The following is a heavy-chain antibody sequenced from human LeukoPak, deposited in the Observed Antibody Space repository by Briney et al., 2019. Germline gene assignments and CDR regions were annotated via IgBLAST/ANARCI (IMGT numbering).Heavy chain of an antibody. CDR3: ARAIEVGAMTPFDY. Sequence: PSETLSLTCRVSGASINSGSNYWGWIRQPPGKTLEWIGSIYSSGSTYYNPSLKSRVIIIIDTPKNQFSLKLTSVTAADTAVYYCARAIEVGAMTPFDYWGQGTLVTVSS. CDR1: GASINSGSNY. V-gene: IGHV4-39*07. D-gene: IGHD1-26*01. J-gene: IGHJ4*02. CDR2: IYSSGST.